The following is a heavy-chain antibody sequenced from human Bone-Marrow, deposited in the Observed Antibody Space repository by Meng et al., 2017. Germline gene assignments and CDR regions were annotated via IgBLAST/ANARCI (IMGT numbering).Heavy chain of an antibody. J-gene: IGHJ4*02. V-gene: IGHV3-49*04. CDR1: GFTFGDYA. CDR3: TRVGRWELDFDY. CDR2: IRSKAYGGTT. D-gene: IGHD1-26*01. Sequence: GESLKISCTASGFTFGDYAMSWVRQAPGKGLEWVGFIRSKAYGGTTEYAASVKGRFTISRDDSKSIAYLQMNSLKTEDTAVYYCTRVGRWELDFDYWGQGTLVTGAS.